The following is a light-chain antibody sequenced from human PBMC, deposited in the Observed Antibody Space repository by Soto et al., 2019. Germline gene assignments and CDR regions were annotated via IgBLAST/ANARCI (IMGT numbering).Light chain of an antibody. CDR2: KTS. Sequence: DIHMTQSPSTLSASVGDRVTITCRARQSIDTWLAWYQQKPGKAPNLLIYKTSSLGSGVASRFSGSASGTEFTLTISSRQPDDFATYYCQQYYTMYSFGRGTKLEIK. CDR3: QQYYTMYS. V-gene: IGKV1-5*03. CDR1: QSIDTW. J-gene: IGKJ2*01.